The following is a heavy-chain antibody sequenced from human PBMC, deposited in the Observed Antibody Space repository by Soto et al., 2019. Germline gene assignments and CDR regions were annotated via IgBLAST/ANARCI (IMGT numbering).Heavy chain of an antibody. J-gene: IGHJ3*02. D-gene: IGHD3-22*01. CDR3: AGLGGDESRGDFDSDACDI. CDR2: IWYDGSNK. CDR1: GFTFSSYG. V-gene: IGHV3-33*01. Sequence: PGGSLRLSCAASGFTFSSYGMHWVRQAPGKGLEWVAVIWYDGSNKYYADSVKGRFTISRDNSKNTLYLQMNSLRAEDTAVYYCAGLGGDESRGDFDSDACDIWGQVTMGAVS.